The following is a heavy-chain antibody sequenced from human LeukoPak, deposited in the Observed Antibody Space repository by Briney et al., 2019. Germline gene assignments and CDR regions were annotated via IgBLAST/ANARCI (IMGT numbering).Heavy chain of an antibody. D-gene: IGHD3-22*01. CDR3: AAHYYDSSGYLGPYYYYYMDV. V-gene: IGHV4-4*07. J-gene: IGHJ6*03. CDR2: IYTSGST. CDR1: GGSISSYY. Sequence: SETLSLTCTVSGGSISSYYWSWIRQPAGKGLEWIGRIYTSGSTNYNPSLKSRVTMSVDTSKNQFSLKLSSVTAADTAVYYCAAHYYDSSGYLGPYYYYYMDVWGKGTTVTVSS.